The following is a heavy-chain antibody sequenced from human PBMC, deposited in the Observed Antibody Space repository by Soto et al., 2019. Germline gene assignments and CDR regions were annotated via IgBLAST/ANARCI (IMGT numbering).Heavy chain of an antibody. CDR3: ARVPQWLRLGYYYYYMDV. D-gene: IGHD5-12*01. CDR2: IYSGGST. J-gene: IGHJ6*03. Sequence: GGSLRLSCAASGFTVSSNYMSWVRQAPGKGLEWVSVIYSGGSTYYADSVKGRFTISRHNSKNTLYLQMNSLRAEDTAVYYCARVPQWLRLGYYYYYMDVWGKGTTVTVSS. CDR1: GFTVSSNY. V-gene: IGHV3-53*04.